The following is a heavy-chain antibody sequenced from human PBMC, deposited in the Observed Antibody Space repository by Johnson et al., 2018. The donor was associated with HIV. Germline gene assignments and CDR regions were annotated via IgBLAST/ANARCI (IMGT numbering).Heavy chain of an antibody. Sequence: VRSVASAGGLVQPGGSLRLSCAASQFMFSRSWMTWVRQAPGKGLELVANINQDGSEKHSVDSVTGQFTISRDNAKNSLYLQMNSLRAEDTAVYYCARDHLRRSHAFDIWGQGTMVTVSS. J-gene: IGHJ3*02. D-gene: IGHD2-15*01. CDR3: ARDHLRRSHAFDI. CDR1: QFMFSRSW. V-gene: IGHV3-7*01. CDR2: INQDGSEK.